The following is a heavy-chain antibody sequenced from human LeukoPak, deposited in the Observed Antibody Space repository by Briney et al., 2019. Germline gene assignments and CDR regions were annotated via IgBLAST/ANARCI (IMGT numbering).Heavy chain of an antibody. CDR2: ISSTSSTI. CDR3: ARGRSAAGPLHYFDS. Sequence: PGGSLRLSCAAPRFTFSSYTMEWVRQAPGKGLEWVSYISSTSSTIYYADSVKGRFTISRDKAKNSLYLQMNSLRDEDTAVYYCARGRSAAGPLHYFDSWGQGTLVTVSS. J-gene: IGHJ4*02. D-gene: IGHD6-13*01. V-gene: IGHV3-48*02. CDR1: RFTFSSYT.